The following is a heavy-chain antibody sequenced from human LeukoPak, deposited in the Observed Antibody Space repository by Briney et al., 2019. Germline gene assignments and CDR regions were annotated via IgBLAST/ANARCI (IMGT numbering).Heavy chain of an antibody. D-gene: IGHD5-18*01. V-gene: IGHV3-7*01. CDR1: GFTFRDYSDYW. Sequence: GGSLRLSCAASGFTFRDYSDYWMSWVRQAPGKGLEWVANIKQDGSEKYYVDSVKSRFTISRDNAKNSLFLQMNSLRAEDTAVYYCARVGRYSYAHNSWGQGTLVTVSS. CDR3: ARVGRYSYAHNS. CDR2: IKQDGSEK. J-gene: IGHJ4*02.